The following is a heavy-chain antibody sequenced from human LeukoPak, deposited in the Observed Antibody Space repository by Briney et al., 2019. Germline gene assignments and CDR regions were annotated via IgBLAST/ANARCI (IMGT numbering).Heavy chain of an antibody. Sequence: SETLSLTCTVSGGSISSSSYYWSWIRQPPGMGLEWIGYIYYSGSTNYNPSLKSRVTISVDTSKNQFSLKLNSVTAADTALYYCATSFGTTSCFDYWGQGTLVTVSS. D-gene: IGHD4-17*01. V-gene: IGHV4-61*01. CDR2: IYYSGST. J-gene: IGHJ4*02. CDR3: ATSFGTTSCFDY. CDR1: GGSISSSSYY.